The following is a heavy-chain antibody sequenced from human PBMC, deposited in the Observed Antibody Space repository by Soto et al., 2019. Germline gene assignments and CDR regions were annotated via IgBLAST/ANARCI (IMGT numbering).Heavy chain of an antibody. D-gene: IGHD1-26*01. V-gene: IGHV4-4*02. CDR1: GGSISRSYW. CDR3: ARDTNQWESLGHGMDV. J-gene: IGHJ6*02. CDR2: IHHSGST. Sequence: SETLSLTCAVSGGSISRSYWWSWVRQFPGKGLEWIGEIHHSGSTNYNPSLKSRVIMSVDKSKNQFSLELTSVNGADTADYYCARDTNQWESLGHGMDVWGQGTTVTVSS.